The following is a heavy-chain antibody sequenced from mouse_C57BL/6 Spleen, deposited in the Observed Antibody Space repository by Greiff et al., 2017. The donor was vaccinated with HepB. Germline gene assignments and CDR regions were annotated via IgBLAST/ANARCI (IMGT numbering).Heavy chain of an antibody. Sequence: QVQLQQSGPGLVAPSQSLSITCTVSGFSLTSYGVHWVRQPPGKGLEWLVVIWSDGSTTYNSALKSRLSISKDNSKSQVFLKMNSLQTDDTAMYYCARHGPYYYGPWYFDVWGTGTTVTVSS. CDR2: IWSDGST. V-gene: IGHV2-6-1*01. CDR3: ARHGPYYYGPWYFDV. J-gene: IGHJ1*03. CDR1: GFSLTSYG. D-gene: IGHD1-1*01.